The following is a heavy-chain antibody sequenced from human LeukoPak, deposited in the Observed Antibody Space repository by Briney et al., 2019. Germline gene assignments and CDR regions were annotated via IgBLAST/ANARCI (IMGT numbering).Heavy chain of an antibody. CDR1: GGSFSGYY. CDR3: ARENDTSGFSASGFDS. Sequence: SETLSLTCAVYGGSFSGYYWSWIRQPPGKGLEWIGEINHSGSTNYNPSLKSRVTISVDTSKNQFSLELSSVTAADTAVYYCARENDTSGFSASGFDSWGQGTLVTVSS. CDR2: INHSGST. J-gene: IGHJ4*02. V-gene: IGHV4-34*01. D-gene: IGHD3-22*01.